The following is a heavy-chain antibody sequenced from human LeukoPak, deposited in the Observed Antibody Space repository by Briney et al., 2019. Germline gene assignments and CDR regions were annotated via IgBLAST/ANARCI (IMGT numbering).Heavy chain of an antibody. V-gene: IGHV3-7*01. CDR2: IKQHGSEK. D-gene: IGHD3-22*01. J-gene: IGHJ2*01. Sequence: GGCLRLSCAASGFTFYHYWMTWVRQAPGTGVEWVANIKQHGSEKYYVDSVKGRFTISRDNAKNSLYLQMNSLRVEDTAVYYCAGLSPVTMIVVSYWYFDLWGRGTLVTVSS. CDR1: GFTFYHYW. CDR3: AGLSPVTMIVVSYWYFDL.